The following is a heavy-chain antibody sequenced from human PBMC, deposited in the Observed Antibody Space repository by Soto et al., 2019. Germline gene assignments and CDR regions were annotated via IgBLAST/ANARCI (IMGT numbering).Heavy chain of an antibody. CDR3: ARDRVVVVAAGTLGMDV. D-gene: IGHD2-15*01. Sequence: GGSLRLSCAASGFTFSSYGMHWVRQAPGKGLEWVAVIWYDGSNKYYADSVKGRFTISRDNSKNTLYLQMNSLRAEDTAVYYCARDRVVVVAAGTLGMDVWGKGTTVTVSS. CDR2: IWYDGSNK. V-gene: IGHV3-33*01. J-gene: IGHJ6*04. CDR1: GFTFSSYG.